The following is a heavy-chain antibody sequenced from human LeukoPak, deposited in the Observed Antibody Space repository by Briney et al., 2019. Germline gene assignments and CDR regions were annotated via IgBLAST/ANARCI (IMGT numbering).Heavy chain of an antibody. CDR3: ARLDGSGWSNYYYYYGMDA. CDR1: GYSFTSYW. J-gene: IGHJ6*02. CDR2: IYPGDSDT. V-gene: IGHV5-51*01. Sequence: GESLKISCKGSGYSFTSYWIGWVRQMPGKGLEWMGIIYPGDSDTRYSPSFQGQVTISADKSISTAYLQWSSLKASDTAMYYCARLDGSGWSNYYYYYGMDAWGQGTTVTVSS. D-gene: IGHD6-19*01.